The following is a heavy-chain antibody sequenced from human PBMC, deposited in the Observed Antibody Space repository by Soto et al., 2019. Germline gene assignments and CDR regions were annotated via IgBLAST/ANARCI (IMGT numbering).Heavy chain of an antibody. V-gene: IGHV3-11*06. CDR3: ACVAPTIFGAQFHHNLVDV. Sequence: PVGSLRLSCAASGFKFSDYHMTWIRQAQGKGLEWISYISSSGTYTTYTDSVKGRFTVSRDNAKSSLYLQMNSLRGEDTAVYYCACVAPTIFGAQFHHNLVDVWGQGNTVTVAS. CDR1: GFKFSDYH. D-gene: IGHD3-3*01. J-gene: IGHJ6*02. CDR2: ISSSGTYT.